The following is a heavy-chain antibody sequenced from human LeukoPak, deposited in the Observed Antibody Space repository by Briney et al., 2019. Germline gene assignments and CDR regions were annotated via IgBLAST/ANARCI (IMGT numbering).Heavy chain of an antibody. D-gene: IGHD3-10*01. CDR1: GFTFSTSA. V-gene: IGHV1-58*01. Sequence: SVKVSCKTSGFTFSTSAVQWVRQARGQRLEWIGWIVVGSGNTNYAQKFQERVTITRDMSTSTAYMELSSLRSEDTAVYYCAADYYGSGTFGYWGQGTLVTVSS. J-gene: IGHJ4*02. CDR3: AADYYGSGTFGY. CDR2: IVVGSGNT.